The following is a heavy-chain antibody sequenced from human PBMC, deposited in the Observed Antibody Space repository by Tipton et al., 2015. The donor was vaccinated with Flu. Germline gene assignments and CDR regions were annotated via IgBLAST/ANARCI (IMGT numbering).Heavy chain of an antibody. Sequence: TLSLTCSVSGGSISSSSHYWSWIRQPAGKGLEWIGRIYISGRTEYNPSLKSRASISVDRAKNQFSLKLNSVTAADTAVYYCARDSGAFNWFDSWGRGTLVTVSS. CDR1: GGSISSSSHY. V-gene: IGHV4-61*02. CDR3: ARDSGAFNWFDS. J-gene: IGHJ5*01. CDR2: IYISGRT. D-gene: IGHD3-10*01.